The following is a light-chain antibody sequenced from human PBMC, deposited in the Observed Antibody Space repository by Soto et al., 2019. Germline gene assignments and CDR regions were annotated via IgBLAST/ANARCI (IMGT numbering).Light chain of an antibody. J-gene: IGLJ2*01. CDR1: SSDVGGYNY. V-gene: IGLV2-14*01. CDR3: SSYTSSSTVV. Sequence: QSALTQPASVSGSPGQSIAISCTGTSSDVGGYNYVSWYQQYPGKAPRLIIYDVTYRPSGVSDRFSGSKSGNTASLTISGLQGEDEADYYCSSYTSSSTVVFGGGTKLTVL. CDR2: DVT.